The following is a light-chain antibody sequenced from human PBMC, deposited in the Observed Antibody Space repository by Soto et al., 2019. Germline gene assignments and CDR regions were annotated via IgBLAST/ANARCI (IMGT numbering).Light chain of an antibody. CDR1: SSNIGSNY. J-gene: IGLJ2*01. CDR2: RDN. CDR3: AAWDDSLNGVV. Sequence: QSVLTQSPSASGTPGQRVTISCSGSSSNIGSNYVYWYQQLPGTAPKLLIYRDNQRPSGVPDRFSGSKSGTSASLAISGLRSEDEDDYYCAAWDDSLNGVVFGGGTKLTVL. V-gene: IGLV1-47*01.